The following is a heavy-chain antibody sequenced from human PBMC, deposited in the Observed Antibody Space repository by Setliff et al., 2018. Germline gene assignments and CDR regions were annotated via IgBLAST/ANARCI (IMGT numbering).Heavy chain of an antibody. CDR3: ARDRRIVGARHAFDI. J-gene: IGHJ3*02. V-gene: IGHV4-31*03. CDR2: IYYSGST. CDR1: GGSISSGGYY. D-gene: IGHD1-26*01. Sequence: SETQSLTCTVSGGSISSGGYYWSWIRQHPGKGLEWIGYIYYSGSTYYNPSLKSRVTISVDTSKNQFSLKLSSVTAADTAVYYCARDRRIVGARHAFDIWGQGTMVTVSS.